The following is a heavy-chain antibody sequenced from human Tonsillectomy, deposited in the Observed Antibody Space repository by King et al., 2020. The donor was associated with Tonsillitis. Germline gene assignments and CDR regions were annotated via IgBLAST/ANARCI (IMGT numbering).Heavy chain of an antibody. V-gene: IGHV3-30*02. J-gene: IGHJ6*02. CDR3: ANGGYMTTVVTPYGMDV. D-gene: IGHD4-23*01. CDR2: IRYDGSNK. CDR1: GFTFSSYG. Sequence: VQLVESGGGVVQPGGSLRLSCAASGFTFSSYGMHWVRQAPGKGLEWVAFIRYDGSNKYYADSVKGRFTISRDNSKNTLYLQMTSLRAEDTAVYYGANGGYMTTVVTPYGMDVWGQGTTVTVSS.